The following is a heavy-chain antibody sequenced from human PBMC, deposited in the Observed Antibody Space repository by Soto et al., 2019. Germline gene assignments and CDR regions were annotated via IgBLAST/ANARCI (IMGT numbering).Heavy chain of an antibody. CDR2: IYTSGST. Sequence: NPSETLSLTCTVSGGSISSYYWSWIRQPAGKGLEWIGRIYTSGSTNYNPSLKSRVTMSVDTSKNQFSLKLSSVTAADTAVYYCARDRGYCTNGVCFIGFDPWGQGTLVTVSS. D-gene: IGHD2-8*01. J-gene: IGHJ5*02. V-gene: IGHV4-4*07. CDR3: ARDRGYCTNGVCFIGFDP. CDR1: GGSISSYY.